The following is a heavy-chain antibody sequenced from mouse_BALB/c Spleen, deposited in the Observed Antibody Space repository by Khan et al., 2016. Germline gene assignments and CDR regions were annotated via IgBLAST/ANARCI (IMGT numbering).Heavy chain of an antibody. Sequence: QVQLQQPGPELVKPGASVKISCKASGYSFTSYYIHWVKQRPGQGLEWIGWIFPGSGNTKYNEKFKGRSTLTAATSSSTAYMQLSSLTSDDSAVYFCARSYGDGRPYDFDYWGQGTTLTVSA. CDR2: IFPGSGNT. D-gene: IGHD2-13*01. V-gene: IGHV1-66*01. J-gene: IGHJ2*01. CDR3: ARSYGDGRPYDFDY. CDR1: GYSFTSYY.